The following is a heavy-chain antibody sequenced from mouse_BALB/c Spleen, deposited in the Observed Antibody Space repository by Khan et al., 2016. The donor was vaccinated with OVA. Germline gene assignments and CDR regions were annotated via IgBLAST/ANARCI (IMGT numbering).Heavy chain of an antibody. V-gene: IGHV5-6-3*01. CDR3: ARMARTIN. J-gene: IGHJ2*01. CDR2: INSNGGST. Sequence: DVKLVESGGGLVQPGGSLKLSCAASGFTFSSYGMSWVRQTPDKRLELVATINSNGGSTYYPDSVKGRFTISRDNAKNTPYLQMSSLKSEDTAMYYCARMARTINWGQGTTLTVSS. CDR1: GFTFSSYG.